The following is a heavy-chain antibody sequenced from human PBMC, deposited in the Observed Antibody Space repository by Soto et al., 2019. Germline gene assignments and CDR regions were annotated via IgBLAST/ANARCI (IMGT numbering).Heavy chain of an antibody. CDR3: ARALVLPGAAISENYLGS. J-gene: IGHJ4*02. Sequence: SVKASCKGSGGTFSNSVISWVRQAPGQGLEWMGGIIPIFDTTNYAQKLQGRVTIIAAESTSTGYMELASLRSADTAVYYCARALVLPGAAISENYLGSRGQGARVTV. V-gene: IGHV1-69*13. CDR2: IIPIFDTT. D-gene: IGHD6-25*01. CDR1: GGTFSNSV.